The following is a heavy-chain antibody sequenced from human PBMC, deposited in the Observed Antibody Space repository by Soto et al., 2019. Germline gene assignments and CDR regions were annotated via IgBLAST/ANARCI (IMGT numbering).Heavy chain of an antibody. Sequence: PSETLSLTCTVSGGSIRCSSYYWGWIRQPPGKGLDWIGSISYSGSTYYNPSLKSRLTISVDTSKNQFSLKVTSMTAADTAVYYCARGEDYVWGSYRNYYFGYWGQGTLVTVSS. J-gene: IGHJ4*02. V-gene: IGHV4-39*02. CDR3: ARGEDYVWGSYRNYYFGY. CDR1: GGSIRCSSYY. CDR2: ISYSGST. D-gene: IGHD3-16*02.